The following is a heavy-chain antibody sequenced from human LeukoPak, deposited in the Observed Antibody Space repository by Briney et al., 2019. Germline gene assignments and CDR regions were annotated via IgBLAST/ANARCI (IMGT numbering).Heavy chain of an antibody. V-gene: IGHV3-7*01. J-gene: IGHJ4*02. CDR2: IQQDGSEK. CDR1: GFTFSDYW. CDR3: ARDQGIFDY. Sequence: PGEPLRLSCAASGFTFSDYWMSWVRQAPGKGLEWVANIQQDGSEKYHVDSVKGRFTISRDNAKNSLYLQMNSLRDEDSAVYYCARDQGIFDYWGQGTLVTVSS.